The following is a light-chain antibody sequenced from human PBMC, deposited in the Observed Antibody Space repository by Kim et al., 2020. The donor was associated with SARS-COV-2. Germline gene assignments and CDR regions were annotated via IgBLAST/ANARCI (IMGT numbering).Light chain of an antibody. Sequence: SPGDRSTLSGKDSQRVRDNHIAWYQHKPGQSPRLLIYGASRRASGVPDRFSAGGSGTDFTLTIDRLEPEDFAVYYCQRYGGSPPYTFGQGTKQEI. V-gene: IGKV3-20*01. CDR3: QRYGGSPPYT. J-gene: IGKJ2*01. CDR2: GAS. CDR1: QRVRDNH.